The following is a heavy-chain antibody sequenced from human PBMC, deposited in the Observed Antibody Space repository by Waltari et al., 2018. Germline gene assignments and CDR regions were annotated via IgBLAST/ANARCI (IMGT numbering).Heavy chain of an antibody. CDR2: IRYDGSNK. Sequence: QVQLVESGGGVVQPGGSLRLSCAASGFTFSSYGIHWVRQAPGKGLEWVAFIRYDGSNKYYADSVKGRFTISRDNSKNTLYLQMNSLRAEDTAVYFCAKDYYDSSGYDYWGQGTLVTVSS. CDR3: AKDYYDSSGYDY. J-gene: IGHJ4*02. V-gene: IGHV3-30*02. D-gene: IGHD3-22*01. CDR1: GFTFSSYG.